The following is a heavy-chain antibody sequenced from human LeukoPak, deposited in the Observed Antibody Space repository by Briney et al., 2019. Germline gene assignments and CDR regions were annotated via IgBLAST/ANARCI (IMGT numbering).Heavy chain of an antibody. D-gene: IGHD2-15*01. Sequence: GGSLRLSCAASGFTFDDYAMHWVRQAPGKGLEWVSGISWNSGSIGYADSVKGRFTISRDNAKNSLYLQMNSLRAEDTAVYYCARVGILGIDYWGQGTLVTVSS. CDR3: ARVGILGIDY. CDR2: ISWNSGSI. V-gene: IGHV3-9*01. J-gene: IGHJ4*02. CDR1: GFTFDDYA.